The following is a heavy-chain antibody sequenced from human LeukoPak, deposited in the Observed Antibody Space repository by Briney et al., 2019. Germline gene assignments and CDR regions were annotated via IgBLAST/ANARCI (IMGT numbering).Heavy chain of an antibody. CDR2: IYSGGST. J-gene: IGHJ4*02. CDR3: ARGWPFDY. CDR1: GFTVSSNY. Sequence: GGSLRLSCAVSGFTVSSNYMSWVRQAPGKGLEWVSVIYSGGSTYYADSVKCRFTISRDNSKNPLYLQMNSLRGEDTAVYYCARGWPFDYWGQGTLVTVSS. V-gene: IGHV3-53*01. D-gene: IGHD2-15*01.